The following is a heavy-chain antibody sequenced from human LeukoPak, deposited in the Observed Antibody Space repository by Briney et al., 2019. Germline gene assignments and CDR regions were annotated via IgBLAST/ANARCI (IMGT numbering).Heavy chain of an antibody. CDR2: IYPGDSDT. V-gene: IGHV5-51*01. Sequence: PGESLKISCKGSGYRFTSYWIGWVRQMPGKGLEWTGIIYPGDSDTRYSPSFQGQVTISADKSISSAYLQWSSLKASGTAMYYCARRNIVGAPDIWGQGTMVTVSS. CDR3: ARRNIVGAPDI. CDR1: GYRFTSYW. J-gene: IGHJ3*02. D-gene: IGHD1-26*01.